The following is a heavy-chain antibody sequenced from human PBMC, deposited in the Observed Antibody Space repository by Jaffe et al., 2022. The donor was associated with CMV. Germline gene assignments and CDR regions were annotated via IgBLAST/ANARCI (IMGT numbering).Heavy chain of an antibody. J-gene: IGHJ6*03. CDR2: ISGSGGST. V-gene: IGHV3-23*04. CDR1: GFTFSSYA. D-gene: IGHD6-13*01. Sequence: EVQLVESGGGLVQPGGSLRLSCAASGFTFSSYAMSWVRQAPGKGLEWVSAISGSGGSTYYADSVKGRFTISRDNSKNTLYLQMNSLRAEDTAVYYCATRRIAGIFDYYYYYYMDVWGKGTTVTVSS. CDR3: ATRRIAGIFDYYYYYYMDV.